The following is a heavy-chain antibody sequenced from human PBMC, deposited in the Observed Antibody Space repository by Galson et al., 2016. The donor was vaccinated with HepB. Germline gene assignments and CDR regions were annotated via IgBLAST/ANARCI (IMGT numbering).Heavy chain of an antibody. CDR2: AWYDGTND. Sequence: SLRLSCAASGFTFSYYGMHWVRQAPGKGLEWVADAWYDGTNDYYADSVKGRFTISRDNSKSTLYLQMNNLRVEDTAVYYCARDCNTGIDNGGNGPFCYRGPGTQVTASP. V-gene: IGHV3-33*01. D-gene: IGHD4-23*01. J-gene: IGHJ4*02. CDR3: ARDCNTGIDNGGNGPFCY. CDR1: GFTFSYYG.